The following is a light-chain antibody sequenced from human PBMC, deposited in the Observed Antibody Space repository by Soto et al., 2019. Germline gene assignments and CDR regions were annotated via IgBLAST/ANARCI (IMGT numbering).Light chain of an antibody. CDR3: QQYFDVPFT. J-gene: IGKJ4*01. V-gene: IGKV4-1*01. Sequence: DIVMTLSPDSLAVSLGERATMNCKCSRSVLYKSNNKNHLAWYQQKPGQPPQLIIYWASTRESGVPERFSGSGSGTDFTLTISSLEAEDVAFYWCQQYFDVPFTFGGGTKVEI. CDR2: WAS. CDR1: RSVLYKSNNKNH.